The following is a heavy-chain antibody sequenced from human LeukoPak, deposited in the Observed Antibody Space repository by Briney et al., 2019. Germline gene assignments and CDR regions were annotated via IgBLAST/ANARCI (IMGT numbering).Heavy chain of an antibody. Sequence: PGGSLRLSCAASGFTFSSYAMHWVRQAPGKGLEWVAVISYDGSNKYYADSVKGRFTISRDNSKNTLYLQMNSLRAEDTAVYYCARDANYYGSGSYYNERELDYWGQGTLVTVSS. V-gene: IGHV3-30*04. J-gene: IGHJ4*02. CDR2: ISYDGSNK. CDR3: ARDANYYGSGSYYNERELDY. D-gene: IGHD3-10*01. CDR1: GFTFSSYA.